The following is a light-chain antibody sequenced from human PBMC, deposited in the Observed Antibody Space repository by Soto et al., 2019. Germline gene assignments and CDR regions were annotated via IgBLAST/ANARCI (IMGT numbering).Light chain of an antibody. CDR2: KAA. J-gene: IGKJ1*01. CDR3: QQYNYYWT. CDR1: QSVSNW. Sequence: DIQMTQSPSTLSSSVGERVTLSCRASQSVSNWLAWYQQKPGNAPKLLIYKAASFESGVPSRFSGSGSGTEFTLTISSLQPDDFATYYCQQYNYYWTFGQGTKVEIK. V-gene: IGKV1-5*03.